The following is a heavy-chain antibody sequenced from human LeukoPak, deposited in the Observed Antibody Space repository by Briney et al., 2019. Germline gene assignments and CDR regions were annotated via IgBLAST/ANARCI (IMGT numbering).Heavy chain of an antibody. CDR2: INTDNGDESTT. CDR3: ARDPRIRSGHR. V-gene: IGHV3-74*03. Sequence: GGSLRLSCAASGFSLSNYWMHWVRQAPGKGLVWVSRINTDNGDESTTLYADSVKGRFTISRDNAKNSLYLQMNSLRAEDTAVYYCARDPRIRSGHRWGQGTLVTVSS. J-gene: IGHJ4*02. D-gene: IGHD3-3*01. CDR1: GFSLSNYW.